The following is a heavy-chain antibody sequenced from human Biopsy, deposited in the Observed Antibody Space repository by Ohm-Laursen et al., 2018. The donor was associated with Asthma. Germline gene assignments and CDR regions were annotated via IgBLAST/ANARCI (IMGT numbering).Heavy chain of an antibody. CDR1: GYTFTNYA. Sequence: ASVKVSCKASGYTFTNYAIHWVRQAPGQRPEWMGWINAGNGNTKYSQKFQGRVTIARDTSATTAYMELSSLRSEDTAVYYCARVRKDYYVSSGLSGGWFDPWGQGTLVTVSS. D-gene: IGHD3-22*01. CDR3: ARVRKDYYVSSGLSGGWFDP. J-gene: IGHJ5*02. V-gene: IGHV1-3*01. CDR2: INAGNGNT.